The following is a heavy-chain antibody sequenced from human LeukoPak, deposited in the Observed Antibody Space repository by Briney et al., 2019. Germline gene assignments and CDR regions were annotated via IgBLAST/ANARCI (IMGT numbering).Heavy chain of an antibody. V-gene: IGHV4-39*07. J-gene: IGHJ5*02. CDR2: IYTSGST. D-gene: IGHD2-21*01. CDR1: GGSISSSSYF. CDR3: ARDLFREVGWFDP. Sequence: SETLSLACTVSGGSISSSSYFWRWIRQPPGKGLEWIGRIYTSGSTNYNPSLKSRVTMSVDTSKNQFSLKLSSVTAADTAVYYCARDLFREVGWFDPWGQGTLVTVSS.